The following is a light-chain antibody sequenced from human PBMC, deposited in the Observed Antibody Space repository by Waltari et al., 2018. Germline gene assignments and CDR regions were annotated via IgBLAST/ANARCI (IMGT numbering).Light chain of an antibody. Sequence: AIQMTQSPSSLSAFVGDRVIISCRASQGVRIDVGWYQQKAGKAPKLLIYAARSLQSGVPSRFSGSGSGTDFTLSISSLQPEDVATYYCLQDYTYPFTFGRGTKVEIK. J-gene: IGKJ4*01. CDR1: QGVRID. V-gene: IGKV1-6*01. CDR2: AAR. CDR3: LQDYTYPFT.